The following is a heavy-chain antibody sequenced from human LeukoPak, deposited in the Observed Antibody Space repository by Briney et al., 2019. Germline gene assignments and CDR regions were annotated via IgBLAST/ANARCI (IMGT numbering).Heavy chain of an antibody. J-gene: IGHJ2*01. V-gene: IGHV4-59*01. CDR2: IYYSGGT. CDR1: GGSISSYY. CDR3: ARGILMVYVTYWYFDL. Sequence: PSETLSLTCTVSGGSISSYYWSWIRQPPGKGLEWIGYIYYSGGTNYNPSLKSRVTISVDTSKNQFSLKLSSVTAADTAVYYCARGILMVYVTYWYFDLWGRGTLVTVSS. D-gene: IGHD2-8*01.